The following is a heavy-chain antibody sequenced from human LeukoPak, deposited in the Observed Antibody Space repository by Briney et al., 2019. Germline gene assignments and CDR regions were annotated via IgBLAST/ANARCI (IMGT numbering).Heavy chain of an antibody. CDR2: ISKRGGST. CDR1: GFTFNNYA. J-gene: IGHJ4*02. CDR3: AKVKGGSGPFDD. V-gene: IGHV3-23*01. D-gene: IGHD6-19*01. Sequence: GGSLGLSCAASGFTFNNYAMTWVRQAPGKGLEWVSSISKRGGSTYYADSVKGRFTISRDSSKNTLHLQMNTLRAEDTAVYYCAKVKGGSGPFDDWGQEPVDPVSS.